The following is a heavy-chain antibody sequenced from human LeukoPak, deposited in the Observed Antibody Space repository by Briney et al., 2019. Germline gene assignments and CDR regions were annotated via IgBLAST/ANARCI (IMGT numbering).Heavy chain of an antibody. CDR3: ATVPRIPAVGNTEYFQY. CDR1: GYSFTNYW. D-gene: IGHD6-13*01. CDR2: VNPGDSDT. Sequence: GESLKISCKGSGYSFTNYWIAWVRQMPGKGLQWMGIVNPGDSDTRYSPSFQGQVTISVDKSISTAYLQWSSLQASDTAMYYCATVPRIPAVGNTEYFQYWGQGTLVTVSS. V-gene: IGHV5-51*01. J-gene: IGHJ1*01.